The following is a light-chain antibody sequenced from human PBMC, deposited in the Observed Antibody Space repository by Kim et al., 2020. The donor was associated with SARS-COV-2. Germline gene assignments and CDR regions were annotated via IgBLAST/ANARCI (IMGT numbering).Light chain of an antibody. Sequence: ACVGDRVTITCRASQAIRNDLAWYQQQLGRAPKRLIYDASSLQSGAPSRFSGSGFGTEFTLTISRLQPEDFATYYCLQYNIHPLTFGGGTKVDIK. V-gene: IGKV1-17*01. CDR2: DAS. CDR3: LQYNIHPLT. CDR1: QAIRND. J-gene: IGKJ4*01.